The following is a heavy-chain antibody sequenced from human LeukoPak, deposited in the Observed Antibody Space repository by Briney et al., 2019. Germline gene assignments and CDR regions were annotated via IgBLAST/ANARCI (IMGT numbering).Heavy chain of an antibody. CDR3: AREGTFGYSSSSTDY. J-gene: IGHJ4*02. Sequence: ASVKVSCKASGYIFSSYHIHWVRQASGQGLEWMGIVNPGGGSTSYAQKFQGRVTMTRDTSTSTVYMELRSLRSEDTAVYYCAREGTFGYSSSSTDYWGQGTLVTVSS. CDR1: GYIFSSYH. CDR2: VNPGGGST. D-gene: IGHD6-6*01. V-gene: IGHV1-46*01.